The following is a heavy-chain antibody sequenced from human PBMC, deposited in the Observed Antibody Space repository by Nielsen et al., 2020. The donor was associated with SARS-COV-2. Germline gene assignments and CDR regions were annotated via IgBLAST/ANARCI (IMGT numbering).Heavy chain of an antibody. D-gene: IGHD3-10*01. CDR3: AKYYGSGTDYFDF. CDR2: IYSSGST. V-gene: IGHV4-59*13. Sequence: SETLSLTCAVYGGSFSSYYWSWIRQPPGKGLEWIGYIYSSGSTNYNPSLKSRVTLSVDTSKNQFSLKLSSVTAADTAVYYCAKYYGSGTDYFDFWGQGTLVTVSS. J-gene: IGHJ4*02. CDR1: GGSFSSYY.